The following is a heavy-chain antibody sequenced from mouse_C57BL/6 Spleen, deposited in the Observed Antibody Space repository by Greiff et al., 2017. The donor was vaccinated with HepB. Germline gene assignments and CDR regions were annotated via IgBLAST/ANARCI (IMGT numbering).Heavy chain of an antibody. D-gene: IGHD2-1*01. Sequence: VQLQQSDAELVKPGASVKISCKVSGYTFTDHTIHWMKQRPEQGLEWIGYIYPRDGSTKYNEKFKGKATLTADKSSCTAYMQLNSLTSEDSAVYFGASNLLPDAMDYWGQGTSVTVSS. CDR1: GYTFTDHT. J-gene: IGHJ4*01. V-gene: IGHV1-78*01. CDR2: IYPRDGST. CDR3: ASNLLPDAMDY.